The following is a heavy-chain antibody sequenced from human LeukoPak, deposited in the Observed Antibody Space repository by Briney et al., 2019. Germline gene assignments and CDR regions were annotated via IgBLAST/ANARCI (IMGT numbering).Heavy chain of an antibody. J-gene: IGHJ5*02. Sequence: PSETLSLTCTVSGGSISSSSYYWGWIRQPPGKGLEWIGSIYYSGSTYYNPSLKSRVTISVDTSKNQFSLKLSSVTAADTAVYYCARLIPAATNWFDPWGQGTLVTVSS. D-gene: IGHD2-2*01. CDR2: IYYSGST. V-gene: IGHV4-39*01. CDR1: GGSISSSSYY. CDR3: ARLIPAATNWFDP.